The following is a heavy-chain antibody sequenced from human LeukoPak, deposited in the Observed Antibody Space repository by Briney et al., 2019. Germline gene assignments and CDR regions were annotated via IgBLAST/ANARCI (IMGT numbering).Heavy chain of an antibody. CDR1: GYSFTSYW. CDR2: IYPGDSDT. CDR3: ARPRPIAGDTFDI. J-gene: IGHJ3*02. Sequence: GESLKISCKGSGYSFTSYWIGWVRQMPGKGLEWMGIIYPGDSDTRYSPSFQGQVTISADKSIGTAYLQWSSLKASDTAIYYCARPRPIAGDTFDIWGQGTMVTVSS. V-gene: IGHV5-51*01.